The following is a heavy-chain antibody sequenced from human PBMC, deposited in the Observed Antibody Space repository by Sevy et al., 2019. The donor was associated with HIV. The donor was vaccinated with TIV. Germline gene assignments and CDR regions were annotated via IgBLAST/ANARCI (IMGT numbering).Heavy chain of an antibody. CDR2: ISGNGGST. D-gene: IGHD3-10*01. CDR3: ARGQWFGELLFDY. Sequence: GGSLRLSCAASGFTFSSYAMSWVRQAPGKGLEWVSAISGNGGSTDYADSVKGRFTISRDNSKNTLYLQMNSLRAEDTAVYYCARGQWFGELLFDYWGQGTLVTVSS. CDR1: GFTFSSYA. V-gene: IGHV3-23*01. J-gene: IGHJ4*02.